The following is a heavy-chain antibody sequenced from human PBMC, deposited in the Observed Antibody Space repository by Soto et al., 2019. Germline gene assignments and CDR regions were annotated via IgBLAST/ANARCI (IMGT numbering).Heavy chain of an antibody. CDR2: ISFDGSNK. CDR1: GFTFSTYA. CDR3: ATKYFWDAFDI. D-gene: IGHD3-10*01. V-gene: IGHV3-30-3*01. Sequence: GGSLRLSCAASGFTFSTYAMHWVRQAPGKGLEWVAVISFDGSNKYYADSVKGRFTISRDNSRSTLYLQMNSLRTEDTAVYYCATKYFWDAFDIWGHGTMVTVSS. J-gene: IGHJ3*02.